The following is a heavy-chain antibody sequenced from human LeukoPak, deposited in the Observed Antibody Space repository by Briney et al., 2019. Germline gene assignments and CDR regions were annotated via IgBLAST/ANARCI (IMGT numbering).Heavy chain of an antibody. CDR1: GFTFRTYG. CDR3: AKVDCNSTSCHNPFDI. CDR2: ISYDGSNK. J-gene: IGHJ3*02. D-gene: IGHD2-2*01. Sequence: PGRSLRLSCAASGFTFRTYGMYWVRQAPGKGLEWVAAISYDGSNKYYADSVKGRLSVSRDNSKNTLYLQVNSLRAEDTAMYYCAKVDCNSTSCHNPFDIWGQGTLVTVSS. V-gene: IGHV3-30*18.